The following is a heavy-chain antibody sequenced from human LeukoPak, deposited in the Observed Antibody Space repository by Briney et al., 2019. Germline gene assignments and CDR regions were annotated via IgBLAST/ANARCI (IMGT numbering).Heavy chain of an antibody. CDR1: GYTFTGYY. D-gene: IGHD3-10*01. CDR2: INPNSGGT. Sequence: ASVKVPCKASGYTFTGYYMHWVRQAPGQGLEWMGWINPNSGGTNYAQKFQGWVTMTRDTSISTAYMELSRLRSDDTAVYYCAREVRGVISNWFDPWGQGTLVTVSS. J-gene: IGHJ5*02. V-gene: IGHV1-2*04. CDR3: AREVRGVISNWFDP.